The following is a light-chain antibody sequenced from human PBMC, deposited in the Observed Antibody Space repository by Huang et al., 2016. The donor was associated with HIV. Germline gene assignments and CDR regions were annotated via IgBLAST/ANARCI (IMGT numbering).Light chain of an antibody. CDR1: QGVSSS. J-gene: IGKJ4*01. CDR3: QQRSNWPPLT. Sequence: EIVLTQAPATLSLSPGDRATLSCRASQGVSSSLAWSQQQPGQAPRLLIYDASNRAAGIPARFSGSGSGTDFTLTISSLEPEDFAVYYCQQRSNWPPLTFGGGTKVEIK. CDR2: DAS. V-gene: IGKV3-11*01.